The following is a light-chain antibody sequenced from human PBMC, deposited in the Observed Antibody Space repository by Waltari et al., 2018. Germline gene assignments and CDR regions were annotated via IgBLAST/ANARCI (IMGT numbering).Light chain of an antibody. Sequence: SALTQPASVSGSPGQSLTISCTRTSSDVGTSKFFSWYHHPPGHVPNLIIYDATARPSGGSSSFSGSKSGNTASLTISGLQAEDEGDYYCNSYTTSGTVVFGGGTKLTVL. J-gene: IGLJ2*01. CDR1: SSDVGTSKF. CDR2: DAT. V-gene: IGLV2-14*03. CDR3: NSYTTSGTVV.